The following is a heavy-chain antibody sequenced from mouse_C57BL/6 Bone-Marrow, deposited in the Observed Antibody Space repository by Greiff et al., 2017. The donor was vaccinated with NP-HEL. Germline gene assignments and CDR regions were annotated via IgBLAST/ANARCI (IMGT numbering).Heavy chain of an antibody. V-gene: IGHV1-5*01. CDR1: GYTFTSYW. D-gene: IGHD1-1*01. Sequence: EVKVVESGTVLARPGASVKMSCKTSGYTFTSYWMHWVKQRPGQGLEWIGAIYPGNSDTSYNQKFKGKAKLTAVTSASTAYMELSSLTNEDSAVYYCTRGGDYYGSSPYWYFDVWGTGTTVTVSS. J-gene: IGHJ1*03. CDR2: IYPGNSDT. CDR3: TRGGDYYGSSPYWYFDV.